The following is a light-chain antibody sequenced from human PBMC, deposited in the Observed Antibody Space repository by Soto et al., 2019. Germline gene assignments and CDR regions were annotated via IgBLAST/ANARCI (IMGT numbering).Light chain of an antibody. J-gene: IGKJ1*01. CDR1: QSISSY. CDR2: AAS. CDR3: QQYNSYPWT. V-gene: IGKV1-39*01. Sequence: DIQMTQSPSSLSASVGDRVTITCRASQSISSYLNWYQQKPGKAPKLLIYAASSLRSGVPSRFSGSRSGTEFTLTISSLQPDDFATYYCQQYNSYPWTFGQGTKVDIK.